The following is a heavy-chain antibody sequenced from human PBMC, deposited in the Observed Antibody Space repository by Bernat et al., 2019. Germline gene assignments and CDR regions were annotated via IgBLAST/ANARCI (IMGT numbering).Heavy chain of an antibody. J-gene: IGHJ5*02. V-gene: IGHV2-5*02. D-gene: IGHD3-10*01. CDR2: IYWDDEK. Sequence: QITLKESGPTLVKPTQTLTLTCTFSGFSLSTSGVGVGWIRQPPGKALEWLALIYWDDEKCYSPSLESRLTITRDTSKNQVVLTMTNMDPVDTATYYCVHRGAMDRGVQNWFDPWGQGTLVTVSS. CDR1: GFSLSTSGVG. CDR3: VHRGAMDRGVQNWFDP.